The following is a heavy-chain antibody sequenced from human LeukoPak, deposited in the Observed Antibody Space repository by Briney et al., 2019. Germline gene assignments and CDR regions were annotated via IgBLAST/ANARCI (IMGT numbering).Heavy chain of an antibody. Sequence: PGGSLRLSCAASGFTLSSYWMHWVRQAPGKGLEYLSAISENGGRTYYADSVKGRFTNSRDNSKNTLYLQMDSLRAEDMAVYYCARDRGGGWAFDIWGQGTMVTVSS. CDR2: ISENGGRT. V-gene: IGHV3-64*02. J-gene: IGHJ3*02. CDR3: ARDRGGGWAFDI. D-gene: IGHD6-19*01. CDR1: GFTLSSYW.